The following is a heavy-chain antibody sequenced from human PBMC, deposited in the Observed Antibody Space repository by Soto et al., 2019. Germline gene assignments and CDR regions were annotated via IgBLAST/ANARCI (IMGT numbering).Heavy chain of an antibody. V-gene: IGHV2-5*02. CDR1: GFSLSTSGVD. Sequence: SGPTLVNPTQTLTLTCPFSGFSLSTSGVDVGWIRQPPGKALEWLALIYWDDDKRYSPSLKSRLTITKDTSKNQVVLTMTNMDPLDTATYYCAHRRPYSNSPEYFFDYWGQGTLVTVSS. J-gene: IGHJ4*02. D-gene: IGHD6-6*01. CDR3: AHRRPYSNSPEYFFDY. CDR2: IYWDDDK.